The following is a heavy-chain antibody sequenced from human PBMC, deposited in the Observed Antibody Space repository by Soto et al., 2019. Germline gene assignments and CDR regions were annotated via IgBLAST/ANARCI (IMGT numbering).Heavy chain of an antibody. CDR2: ISSREVTV. CDR1: GFTFSNYY. J-gene: IGHJ4*02. CDR3: ARVSASGWHVNGRDYFDS. Sequence: QVQLVESGGGLVKPGGSLRLSCAASGFTFSNYYMTWIRQAPGKGLECLSYISSREVTVYYADSVKDRFTISRDNTKNSLYLQMITLRDEDTAVYYCARVSASGWHVNGRDYFDSWGQGTLVTVSS. D-gene: IGHD6-19*01. V-gene: IGHV3-11*01.